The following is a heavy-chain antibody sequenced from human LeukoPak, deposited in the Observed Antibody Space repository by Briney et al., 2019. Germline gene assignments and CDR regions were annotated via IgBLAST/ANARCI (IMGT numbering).Heavy chain of an antibody. CDR2: INHSGST. CDR1: GGSFSGYY. J-gene: IGHJ6*02. Sequence: SETLSLTCAVYGGSFSGYYWSWIRQPPGKGLEWIGEINHSGSTNYNPSLKSRVTISVDTSKNQFSLKLSSVTAADTAVYYCAGGSSWSNADGMDVWGQGTTVTVSS. V-gene: IGHV4-34*01. CDR3: AGGSSWSNADGMDV. D-gene: IGHD6-13*01.